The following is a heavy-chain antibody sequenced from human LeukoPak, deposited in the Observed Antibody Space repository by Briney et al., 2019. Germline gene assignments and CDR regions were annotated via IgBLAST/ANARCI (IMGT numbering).Heavy chain of an antibody. V-gene: IGHV3-21*01. CDR3: AREWGGYCSGGSCYSFDY. CDR2: ISSSSSYI. J-gene: IGHJ4*02. Sequence: PGGSLRLSCAASGFTFSSYSMNWVRQAPGKGLEWVSSISSSSSYIYYADSVKGRFTISRDNARNSLYLQMNSLRAEDTAVYYCAREWGGYCSGGSCYSFDYWGQGTLVTVSS. CDR1: GFTFSSYS. D-gene: IGHD2-15*01.